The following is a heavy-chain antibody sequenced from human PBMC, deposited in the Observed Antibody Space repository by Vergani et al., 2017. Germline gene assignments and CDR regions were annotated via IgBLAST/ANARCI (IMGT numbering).Heavy chain of an antibody. CDR1: GYTFADNA. V-gene: IGHV7-4-1*01. D-gene: IGHD6-19*01. J-gene: IGHJ5*02. CDR2: INTETGDP. CDR3: ARGEARFTSGWEKWFDA. Sequence: QVQMVQSGSELKKPGASVKLSCNAFGYTFADNAINWLRQAPGQGLEWMGFINTETGDPKNAQGFTGRFVISLATSINAAYLQIRGLKSADTAVYFCARGEARFTSGWEKWFDAWVRGT.